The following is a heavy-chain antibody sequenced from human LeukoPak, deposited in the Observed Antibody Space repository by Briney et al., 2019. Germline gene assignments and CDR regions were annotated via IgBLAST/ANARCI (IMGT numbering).Heavy chain of an antibody. Sequence: GGSLRLSCAASGFSVSSTYMSWARQAPGKGLEWVSIVYSDGTTYYADSVKGRFTISKDNSKNTLYLQMNSLRAEDTAVYYCITEIRSSGWHNWFDPWGQGTLVTVSS. CDR1: GFSVSSTY. D-gene: IGHD6-19*01. J-gene: IGHJ5*02. CDR2: VYSDGTT. V-gene: IGHV3-53*01. CDR3: ITEIRSSGWHNWFDP.